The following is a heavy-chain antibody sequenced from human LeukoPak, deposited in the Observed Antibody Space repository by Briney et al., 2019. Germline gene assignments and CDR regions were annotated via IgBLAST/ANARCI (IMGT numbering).Heavy chain of an antibody. CDR1: GGSISSGGYY. Sequence: SETLSLTCTVSGGSISSGGYYWSWIRQHPGKGLEWIGYIYYSGSTYYNPSLKSRVTISVDTSKNQFSLKLSSVTAADTAVYYCARFKIVVVITTDDAFDIWGQGTMVTVSS. J-gene: IGHJ3*02. V-gene: IGHV4-31*03. CDR3: ARFKIVVVITTDDAFDI. CDR2: IYYSGST. D-gene: IGHD3-22*01.